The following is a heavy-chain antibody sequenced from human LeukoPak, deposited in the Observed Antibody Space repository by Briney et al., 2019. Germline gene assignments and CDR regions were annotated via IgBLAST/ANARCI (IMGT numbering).Heavy chain of an antibody. D-gene: IGHD6-6*01. Sequence: ASVKVSCKASGYTFTGYYMHWVRQAPGQGLEWMGWINPNSGGTNYAQKFQGRVTMTRDTSISTAYMELSRLRSDDTAVYYCARNPSSIAARLPRYWGQGTLVTVSS. CDR1: GYTFTGYY. V-gene: IGHV1-2*02. J-gene: IGHJ4*02. CDR3: ARNPSSIAARLPRY. CDR2: INPNSGGT.